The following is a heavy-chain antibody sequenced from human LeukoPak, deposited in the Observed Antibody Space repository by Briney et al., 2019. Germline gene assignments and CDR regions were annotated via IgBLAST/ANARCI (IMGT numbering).Heavy chain of an antibody. Sequence: SGGSLRLSCAASGFTFSSYAMSWVRQAPGKGLEWVSATSGRGDYTYYADSVKGRFTISRDNSKNTVYLQMNSLRADDTALYYCAKDPQENRSSWFIRYFDSWGQGSLVTVSS. CDR3: AKDPQENRSSWFIRYFDS. V-gene: IGHV3-23*01. CDR1: GFTFSSYA. CDR2: TSGRGDYT. D-gene: IGHD6-13*01. J-gene: IGHJ4*02.